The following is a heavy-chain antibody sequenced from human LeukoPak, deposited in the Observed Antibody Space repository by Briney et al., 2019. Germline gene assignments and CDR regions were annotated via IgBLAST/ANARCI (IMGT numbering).Heavy chain of an antibody. CDR2: INPNSGGT. CDR1: GYTFTGYY. D-gene: IGHD5-18*01. V-gene: IGHV1-2*04. J-gene: IGHJ3*02. CDR3: ARGGYSYGYGNDAFDI. Sequence: GASVKVSCKASGYTFTGYYMHWVRQAPGQGLEWMGWINPNSGGTNYAQKFQGWVTMTRDTSISTAYMELSRLRSDDTAVYYCARGGYSYGYGNDAFDIWGPGTMVTVSS.